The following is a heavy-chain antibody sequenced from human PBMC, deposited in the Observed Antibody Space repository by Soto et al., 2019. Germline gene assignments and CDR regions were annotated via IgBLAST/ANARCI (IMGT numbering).Heavy chain of an antibody. Sequence: EVQLVESGGGLVQPGGSLRLSCAASGFTFSSYRMHWVRQAPGKGLVWVSRINSDGSSTTYADSVKGRFTISRDNPKNTLYLQLNSLRAEDTAVSYCARVDYSGGWYYFDPWGQGPLVTVSS. J-gene: IGHJ4*02. CDR2: INSDGSST. CDR3: ARVDYSGGWYYFDP. CDR1: GFTFSSYR. D-gene: IGHD6-19*01. V-gene: IGHV3-74*01.